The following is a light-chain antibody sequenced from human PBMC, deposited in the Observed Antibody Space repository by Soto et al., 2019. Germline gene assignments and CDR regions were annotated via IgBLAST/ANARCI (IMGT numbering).Light chain of an antibody. Sequence: DIVMTQSPLSLPVIPGEPASISCKSSQSLLHRNGYNYLDWYLQKRGQSPQLLVYLGSGRASGVPDRFSGSGSGTDFTLRISRVEAEDVGVYYCMQVLQTPFTFGGGTKV. J-gene: IGKJ4*01. V-gene: IGKV2-28*01. CDR2: LGS. CDR3: MQVLQTPFT. CDR1: QSLLHRNGYNY.